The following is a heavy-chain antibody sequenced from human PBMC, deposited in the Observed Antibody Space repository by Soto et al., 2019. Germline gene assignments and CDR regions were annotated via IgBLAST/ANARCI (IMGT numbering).Heavy chain of an antibody. J-gene: IGHJ4*02. CDR1: EGSFSTGDYS. CDR3: ARGNDYGGVTFDY. Sequence: PSETLSLTCAVSEGSFSTGDYSWNWIRQPPGKGLEWIGYIYTSGSTYYSSSLKSRVTISVDRSKNQFSLQLTSVTAADTAVHYCARGNDYGGVTFDYWGQGLLVTVSS. CDR2: IYTSGST. D-gene: IGHD4-17*01. V-gene: IGHV4-30-2*01.